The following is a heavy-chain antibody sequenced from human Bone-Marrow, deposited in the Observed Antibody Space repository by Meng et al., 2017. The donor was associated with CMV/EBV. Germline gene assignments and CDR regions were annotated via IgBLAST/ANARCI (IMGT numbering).Heavy chain of an antibody. V-gene: IGHV3-49*04. CDR2: IRSKPYGGTT. CDR3: TRSKPRSTSIYYYYGMDV. Sequence: GESLKISCTPSGFTFGDYAMTWVRQAPGKGLEWVGFIRSKPYGGTTEYAASVKGRFTISRDDSKSIAYLQMNSLKTEDTAVYYCTRSKPRSTSIYYYYGMDVWGQGTTVTVSS. D-gene: IGHD2-2*01. J-gene: IGHJ6*02. CDR1: GFTFGDYA.